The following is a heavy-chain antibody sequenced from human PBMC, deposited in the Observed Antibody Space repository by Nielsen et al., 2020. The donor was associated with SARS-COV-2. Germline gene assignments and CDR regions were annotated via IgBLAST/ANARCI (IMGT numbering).Heavy chain of an antibody. CDR3: ARAPFTIFGVGPFDY. J-gene: IGHJ4*02. CDR1: GYTFTSYA. CDR2: INAGNGNT. V-gene: IGHV1-3*01. D-gene: IGHD3-3*01. Sequence: ASVKVSCKASGYTFTSYAMHWVRQAPGQRLEWMGWINAGNGNTKYSQKFQGRVTITRDTSASTAYMELNSLRSEDTAVYYCARAPFTIFGVGPFDYWGQGTLVTVSS.